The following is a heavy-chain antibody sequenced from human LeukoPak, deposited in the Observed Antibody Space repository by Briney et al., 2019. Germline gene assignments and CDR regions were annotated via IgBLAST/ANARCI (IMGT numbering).Heavy chain of an antibody. D-gene: IGHD3-9*01. CDR3: AKAPRYDILTGSNY. Sequence: GGSLRLSWAASGFTFSSYAMSWVRQAPGKGLEWVSAISGSGGSTYYADSVKGRFTISRDTSKNTLYLQMNSLRAEDTAVYYCAKAPRYDILTGSNYWGQGTLVTVSS. V-gene: IGHV3-23*01. CDR2: ISGSGGST. J-gene: IGHJ4*02. CDR1: GFTFSSYA.